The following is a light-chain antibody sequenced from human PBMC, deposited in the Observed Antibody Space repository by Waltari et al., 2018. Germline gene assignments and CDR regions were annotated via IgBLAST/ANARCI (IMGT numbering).Light chain of an antibody. CDR1: KLGDKY. CDR2: QSS. V-gene: IGLV3-1*01. J-gene: IGLJ2*01. CDR3: QAWDNNVVV. Sequence: SYELIQPPSVSVSPGQTARITCSGDKLGDKYASWYQQRPGQSPVLVIYQSSKRPSGIAERFSGSNSGNTASLTIGGTQTMDEADYYCQAWDNNVVVFGGGTKLTVL.